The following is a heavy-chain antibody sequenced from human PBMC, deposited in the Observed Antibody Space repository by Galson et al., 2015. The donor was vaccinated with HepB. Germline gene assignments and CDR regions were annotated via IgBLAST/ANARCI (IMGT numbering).Heavy chain of an antibody. V-gene: IGHV3-30*18. CDR1: GFTFSNYG. J-gene: IGHJ4*02. CDR2: ISYDGCNK. CDR3: AKDPYLYSALAGTMAGFDY. Sequence: SLRLSCAASGFTFSNYGMHWVRQAPGKGLEWVAVISYDGCNKYYADSVKGRFTISRDNSKNTLYLQMNSPRAEDTALYYCAKDPYLYSALAGTMAGFDYWGQGTLVTVSS. D-gene: IGHD6-19*01.